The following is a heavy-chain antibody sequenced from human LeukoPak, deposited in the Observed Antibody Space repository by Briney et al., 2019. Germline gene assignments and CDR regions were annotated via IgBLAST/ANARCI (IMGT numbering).Heavy chain of an antibody. D-gene: IGHD3-3*01. Sequence: SVKVSCKASGGTFSSYAISWVRQAPGQGLEWMGGIIPIFGTANYAQKFQGRVTITADESTSTAYMELSSLRSEDTAVYYCASTYYDFWSGYYPPGYWGQGTLVTVSS. CDR2: IIPIFGTA. CDR1: GGTFSSYA. V-gene: IGHV1-69*13. J-gene: IGHJ4*02. CDR3: ASTYYDFWSGYYPPGY.